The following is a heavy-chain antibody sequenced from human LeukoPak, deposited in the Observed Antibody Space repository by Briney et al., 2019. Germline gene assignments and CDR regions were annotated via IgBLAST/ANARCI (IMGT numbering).Heavy chain of an antibody. V-gene: IGHV3-23*01. J-gene: IGHJ4*02. CDR3: AKDIAAAGVIDY. CDR1: GFTFSSYA. D-gene: IGHD6-13*01. CDR2: ISGSGGTT. Sequence: GGSPRLSCAASGFTFSSYAMSWVRQAPGKGLEWVSAISGSGGTTYYADSVKGRFTVSRDNSRNTLYLQMNSLRAEDTAVYYCAKDIAAAGVIDYWGQGTLVTVSS.